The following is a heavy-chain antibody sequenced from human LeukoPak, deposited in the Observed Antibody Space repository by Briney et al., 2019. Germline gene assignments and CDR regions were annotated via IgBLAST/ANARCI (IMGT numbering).Heavy chain of an antibody. D-gene: IGHD3-10*01. CDR3: ASRVIASIYGSGSYYNLFDY. CDR2: MNPNSGNT. CDR1: GYTFTSYD. Sequence: GASVKVSCKASGYTFTSYDINWVRQATGQGLEWMGWMNPNSGNTGYAQKFQGRVTMTRNTSISTAYMELSSLRSEDTAVYYCASRVIASIYGSGSYYNLFDYWDQGTLVTVSS. J-gene: IGHJ4*02. V-gene: IGHV1-8*01.